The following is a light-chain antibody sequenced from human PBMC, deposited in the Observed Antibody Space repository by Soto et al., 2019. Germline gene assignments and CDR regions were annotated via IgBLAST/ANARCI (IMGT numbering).Light chain of an antibody. CDR3: QHYNSYSEP. Sequence: DIQMTQSPSTLSGSVGDRVTITCRDSQTISSWLAWYQQKPGKAPKLLIYKASTLKSGVPSRFTGSGAGTEFIFSISSLQPDDFATYYCQHYNSYSEPVGPGTKVDIX. J-gene: IGKJ1*01. V-gene: IGKV1-5*03. CDR2: KAS. CDR1: QTISSW.